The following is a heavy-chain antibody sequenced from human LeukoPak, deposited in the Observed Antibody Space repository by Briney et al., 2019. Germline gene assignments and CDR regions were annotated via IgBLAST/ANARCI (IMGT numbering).Heavy chain of an antibody. CDR1: GFTFSSYG. CDR2: ISYDGSNK. J-gene: IGHJ4*02. CDR3: AKDRCGGDCYYFDY. V-gene: IGHV3-30*18. Sequence: PGRSLRLSCAASGFTFSSYGMHWVRQAPGKGLEWVAVISYDGSNKYYADSVKGRFTISRDNSKNTLYLQMNSLRAEDTAVYYCAKDRCGGDCYYFDYWGQGTLVTVSS. D-gene: IGHD2-21*02.